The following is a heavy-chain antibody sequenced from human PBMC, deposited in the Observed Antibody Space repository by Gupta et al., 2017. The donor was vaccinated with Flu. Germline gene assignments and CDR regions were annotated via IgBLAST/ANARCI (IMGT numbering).Heavy chain of an antibody. CDR3: ARDGLNVDTAMVDMTYYFDY. J-gene: IGHJ4*02. CDR2: RWYDGSNK. CDR1: GFTFRSYG. D-gene: IGHD5-18*01. V-gene: IGHV3-33*01. Sequence: QVQLVESGGGVVQPGRSLRLSCAASGFTFRSYGMHWVRQAPGKGLEWVAVRWYDGSNKYYADSVKGRFTSSRDNSKNTLYLQMNSPRAEDTAVYYCARDGLNVDTAMVDMTYYFDYWGQGTLVTVSS.